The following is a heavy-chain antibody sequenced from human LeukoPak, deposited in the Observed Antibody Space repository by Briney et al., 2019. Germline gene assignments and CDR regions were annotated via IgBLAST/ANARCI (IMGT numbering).Heavy chain of an antibody. CDR2: ISFSGTTT. J-gene: IGHJ4*02. CDR1: GFTFSSYV. CDR3: AKRYFCSSVTCYGFDS. V-gene: IGHV3-23*01. D-gene: IGHD2-2*01. Sequence: SGGSLRLSCAASGFTFSSYVMNWVRQAPGKGLEWVSGISFSGTTTKYADSVKGRFTISRDNSKNTLYLQMNSLRGEDTAVYYCAKRYFCSSVTCYGFDSWGQGTLVTVSS.